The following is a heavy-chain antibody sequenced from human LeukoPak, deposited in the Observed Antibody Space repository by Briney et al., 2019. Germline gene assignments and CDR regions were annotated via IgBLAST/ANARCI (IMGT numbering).Heavy chain of an antibody. CDR3: ARYYYDSSGYYRFFSY. CDR1: GYTFTSYD. J-gene: IGHJ4*02. D-gene: IGHD3-22*01. V-gene: IGHV1-8*01. CDR2: MNPNSGNT. Sequence: GASVKVSCKASGYTFTSYDINWVRQATGQGLEWIGWMNPNSGNTGYAQKFQGRVTMTRNTSISTAYMELSSLRSEDTAVYYCARYYYDSSGYYRFFSYWGQGTLVTVSS.